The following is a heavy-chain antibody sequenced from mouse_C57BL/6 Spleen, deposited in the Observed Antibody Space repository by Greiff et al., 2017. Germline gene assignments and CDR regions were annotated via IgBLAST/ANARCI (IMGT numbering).Heavy chain of an antibody. J-gene: IGHJ2*01. CDR3: VRGGLRRGGDE. Sequence: VQLQQSGAELVRPGASVTLSCKASGYTFTDYEMHWVKQTPVHGLEWIGAIDPETGGTAYNQKFKGKAILTADKSSSTAYMELRSLTSEDSAVYCGVRGGLRRGGDEGGKGTTLTVSS. CDR2: IDPETGGT. V-gene: IGHV1-15*01. CDR1: GYTFTDYE. D-gene: IGHD2-4*01.